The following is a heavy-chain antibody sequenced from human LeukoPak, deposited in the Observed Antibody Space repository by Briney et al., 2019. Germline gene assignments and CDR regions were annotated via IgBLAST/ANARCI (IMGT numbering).Heavy chain of an antibody. V-gene: IGHV4-39*07. J-gene: IGHJ6*02. CDR2: IYYSGST. D-gene: IGHD5-18*01. CDR1: GGSISSSSFY. Sequence: PSETLSLTCTVSGGSISSSSFYWGWIRQPPGKGLEWIGSIYYSGSTYYNPSLKSRVTISVDTSKNQFSLKLSSVTAADTAVYYCASSGIQRQYYGMDVWGQGTTVTVSS. CDR3: ASSGIQRQYYGMDV.